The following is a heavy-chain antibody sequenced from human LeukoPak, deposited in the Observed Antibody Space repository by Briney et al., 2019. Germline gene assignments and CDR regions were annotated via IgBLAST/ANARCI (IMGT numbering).Heavy chain of an antibody. J-gene: IGHJ4*02. CDR2: MSGGGGSK. V-gene: IGHV3-23*01. Sequence: GGSLRLSCAASGFTFSDYAMTWVRQAPGKWLEWVSGMSGGGGSKYYADSVKGRFTIFRDNSKNTLSLQLNSLRVDDTAVYYCAKVKSGQWLVPGYFDYWGQGTLVTVSS. CDR3: AKVKSGQWLVPGYFDY. CDR1: GFTFSDYA. D-gene: IGHD6-19*01.